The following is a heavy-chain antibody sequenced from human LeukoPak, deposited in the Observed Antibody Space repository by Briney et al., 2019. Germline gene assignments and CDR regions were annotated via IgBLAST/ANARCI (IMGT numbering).Heavy chain of an antibody. CDR3: ARETTGGGDEGHAFDI. V-gene: IGHV4-30-4*01. D-gene: IGHD2-21*02. CDR1: GGSISNGDYY. CDR2: IYYSGST. Sequence: PSETLSLTCTVSGGSISNGDYYWSWIRQPPGEGLEWIGYIYYSGSTYYNPSLKSRVTISVDTSKNQFSLKLSSVTAADTAVYYCARETTGGGDEGHAFDIWGQGTMVTVSS. J-gene: IGHJ3*02.